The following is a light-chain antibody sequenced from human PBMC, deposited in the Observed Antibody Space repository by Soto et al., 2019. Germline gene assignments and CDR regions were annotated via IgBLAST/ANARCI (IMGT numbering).Light chain of an antibody. CDR2: GAS. CDR3: QQYDTSIWAFT. V-gene: IGKV3-20*01. J-gene: IGKJ2*01. Sequence: EVVLTQSPVTLSLSPGERATRSCRASQSVSSSYLAWYQQKPGQDPRLLIYGASSRATGIPDRFSGSGSGTDFTLTISRLEPEDFAVYYCQQYDTSIWAFTFGQGTK. CDR1: QSVSSSY.